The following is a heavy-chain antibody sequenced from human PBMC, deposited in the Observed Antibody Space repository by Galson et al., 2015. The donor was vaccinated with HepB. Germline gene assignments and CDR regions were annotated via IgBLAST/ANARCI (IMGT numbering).Heavy chain of an antibody. CDR3: ARGRLGGAAN. Sequence: ETLSLTCAVSGVSINTHHWNWIRQPPGKGLEWIGYASHTGSTNYKPSLKSRVTISVDTSKNHFSLRLTSVTAADTAVYYCARGRLGGAANWGQGTLVTVSS. J-gene: IGHJ4*02. CDR2: ASHTGST. V-gene: IGHV4-59*11. D-gene: IGHD1-26*01. CDR1: GVSINTHH.